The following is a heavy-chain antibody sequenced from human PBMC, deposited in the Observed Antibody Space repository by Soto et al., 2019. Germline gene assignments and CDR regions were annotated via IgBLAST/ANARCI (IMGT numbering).Heavy chain of an antibody. CDR3: ATISDFWSGYYHDY. Sequence: QLQLQESGPGLVKPSETLSLTCTVSGGSISSSSYYWGWIRQPPGKGLEWIGSIYYSGSTYYNPSLKSRVTLSVDTSKNQFSLKPSSVTAADTAVYCCATISDFWSGYYHDYWGQGTLVTVSS. V-gene: IGHV4-39*01. J-gene: IGHJ4*02. D-gene: IGHD3-3*01. CDR2: IYYSGST. CDR1: GGSISSSSYY.